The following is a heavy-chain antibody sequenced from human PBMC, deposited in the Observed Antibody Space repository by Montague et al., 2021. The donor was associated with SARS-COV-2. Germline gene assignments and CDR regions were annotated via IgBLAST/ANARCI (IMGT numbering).Heavy chain of an antibody. Sequence: SETLSLTCTVSGGSISSYYWSWIRQPPGKGLEWIGYIYYSGSTNYNPSLKSRVTISVDTSKNQFPLKLSSVTAADTAVYYCARASITMVRGVTRWYFDLWGRGTLVTVSS. J-gene: IGHJ2*01. CDR2: IYYSGST. CDR1: GGSISSYY. V-gene: IGHV4-59*13. CDR3: ARASITMVRGVTRWYFDL. D-gene: IGHD3-10*01.